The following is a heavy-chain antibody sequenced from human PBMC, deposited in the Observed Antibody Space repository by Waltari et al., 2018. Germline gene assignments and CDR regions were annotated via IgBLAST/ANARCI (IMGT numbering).Heavy chain of an antibody. D-gene: IGHD2-15*01. V-gene: IGHV4-4*02. J-gene: IGHJ4*02. CDR1: GDPMSRSDF. CDR2: VRGDGRA. CDR3: ARDRGRGLYLDS. Sequence: QLQESGPRLVKPSGTLSLTCGVYGDPMSRSDFWSWVRQPPGKGLEWIGQVRGDGRANYNPSFASRVTVSLDTYNNQFSLMVTSATAADTAVYYCARDRGRGLYLDSWGPGTLVTVSP.